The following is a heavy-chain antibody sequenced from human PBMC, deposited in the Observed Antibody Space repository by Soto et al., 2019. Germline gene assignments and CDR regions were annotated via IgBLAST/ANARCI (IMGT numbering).Heavy chain of an antibody. CDR1: GYTFTNYA. V-gene: IGHV1-18*01. CDR2: ISAYNVNT. Sequence: QVQLVQSGAEVKKPGASVKVSCKASGYTFTNYAFSWVRQAPGQGLEWMGWISAYNVNTNYPQKLQGRVTMTTDTSTSTAYMELRSLRSDDTAVYYCARDLAAAGQFDCWGQGTLVTVSS. D-gene: IGHD6-13*01. J-gene: IGHJ4*02. CDR3: ARDLAAAGQFDC.